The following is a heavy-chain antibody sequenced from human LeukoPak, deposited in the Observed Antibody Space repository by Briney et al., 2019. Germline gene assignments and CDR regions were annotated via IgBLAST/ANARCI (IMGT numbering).Heavy chain of an antibody. Sequence: GGSLRLSCAASGFTFSSYAMSWVRQAPGKGLEWVSSISSSSSYIYYADSVKGRFTISRDNAKNSLYLQMNSLRAEDTAVYYCARDRGNYYDSSGYYFGDYWGQGTLVTVSS. J-gene: IGHJ4*02. CDR1: GFTFSSYA. D-gene: IGHD3-22*01. V-gene: IGHV3-21*01. CDR2: ISSSSSYI. CDR3: ARDRGNYYDSSGYYFGDY.